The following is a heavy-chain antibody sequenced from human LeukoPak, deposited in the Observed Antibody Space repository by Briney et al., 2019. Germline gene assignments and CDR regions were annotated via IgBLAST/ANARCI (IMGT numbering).Heavy chain of an antibody. CDR3: AGGPDCSSTSCIYFDY. CDR2: INSDGSSA. Sequence: GGSLRLSCAASRFTFSSYWMHWVRQAPGKGLVWVSRINSDGSSASYADSVKGRFTISRDSAKNTLYLQMNSLRAEDTAVYYCAGGPDCSSTSCIYFDYWGQGTLVTVSS. CDR1: RFTFSSYW. J-gene: IGHJ4*02. V-gene: IGHV3-74*01. D-gene: IGHD2-2*01.